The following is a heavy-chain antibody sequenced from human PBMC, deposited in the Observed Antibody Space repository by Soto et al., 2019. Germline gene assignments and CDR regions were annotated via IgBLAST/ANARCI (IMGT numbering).Heavy chain of an antibody. D-gene: IGHD3-3*01. J-gene: IGHJ6*03. CDR2: ISSSSSTI. Sequence: VGSLRLPWAASGFTFSSHSMNRVRQAPGKGLEWVSYISSSSSTIYYADSVKGRFTISRDNAKNSLYLQMNSLRAEDTAVYYCERTRTIFGVVSYMDVWGKGTTVTVSS. CDR1: GFTFSSHS. CDR3: ERTRTIFGVVSYMDV. V-gene: IGHV3-48*01.